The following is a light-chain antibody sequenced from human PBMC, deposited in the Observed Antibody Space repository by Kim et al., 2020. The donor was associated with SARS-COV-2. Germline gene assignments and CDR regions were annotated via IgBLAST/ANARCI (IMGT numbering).Light chain of an antibody. CDR2: GKN. J-gene: IGLJ3*02. CDR3: NSRDSRGNHLGV. CDR1: SLRSYY. V-gene: IGLV3-19*01. Sequence: LGQTVRIKCQGDSLRSYYASWYQQKPGQAPVLVIYGKNNRPSGIPDRFSGSSSGNTASLTITGAQAEDEADYYCNSRDSRGNHLGVFGGGTQLTVL.